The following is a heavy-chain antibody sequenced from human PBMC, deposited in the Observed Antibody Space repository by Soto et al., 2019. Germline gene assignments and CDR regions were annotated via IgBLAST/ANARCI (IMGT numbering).Heavy chain of an antibody. CDR1: GASISGYY. V-gene: IGHV4-4*07. Sequence: SETLSLTCTVSGASISGYYWSWIRKSAGKGLEWIGRIYATGTTDYNPSLKSRVMMSVDTSKKQFSLRLRSVTAADTAVYYCVRDGTKTLRDWFDPWGQGISVTVSS. CDR2: IYATGTT. J-gene: IGHJ5*02. D-gene: IGHD1-1*01. CDR3: VRDGTKTLRDWFDP.